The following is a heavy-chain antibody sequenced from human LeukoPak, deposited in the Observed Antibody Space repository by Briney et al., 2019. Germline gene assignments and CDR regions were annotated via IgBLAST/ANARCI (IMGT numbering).Heavy chain of an antibody. D-gene: IGHD4-11*01. V-gene: IGHV3-30*03. CDR1: GFTFSSYS. CDR2: ISYDGSNK. Sequence: GGSLRLSCAASGFTFSSYSMNWVRQAPGKGLEWVAVISYDGSNKYYADSVKGRFTISRDNSKNTLYLQMNSLRAEDTAVYYCAREDDYSNYFDYWGQGTLVTVSS. J-gene: IGHJ4*02. CDR3: AREDDYSNYFDY.